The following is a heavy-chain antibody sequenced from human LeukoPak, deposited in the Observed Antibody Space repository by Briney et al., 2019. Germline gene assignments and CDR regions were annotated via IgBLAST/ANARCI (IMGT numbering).Heavy chain of an antibody. D-gene: IGHD5-24*01. Sequence: GASVKVSCKASGYTFTGYYIHWVRQAPGQGLEWMGWINPNSGGTNYAQKFQGRVTMTRDTSITTAYMEVSRLRYDDTAVYYCARDTRAWFDPWGQGTLVTVSS. CDR3: ARDTRAWFDP. CDR2: INPNSGGT. V-gene: IGHV1-2*02. J-gene: IGHJ5*02. CDR1: GYTFTGYY.